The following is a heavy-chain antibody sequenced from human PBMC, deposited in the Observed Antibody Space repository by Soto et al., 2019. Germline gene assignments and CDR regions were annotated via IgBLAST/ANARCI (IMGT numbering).Heavy chain of an antibody. CDR1: GFTFSSYA. CDR3: AREYYYDSSGYYYGFGSAFDI. J-gene: IGHJ3*02. Sequence: QVQLVESGGGVVQHGRSLRLSCAASGFTFSSYAMHWVRQAPGKGLEWVAVISYDGSNKYYADSVKCRFTISRDNSKNTLYLQMNSLRAEDTAVYYCAREYYYDSSGYYYGFGSAFDIWGQGTMVTVSS. D-gene: IGHD3-22*01. CDR2: ISYDGSNK. V-gene: IGHV3-30-3*01.